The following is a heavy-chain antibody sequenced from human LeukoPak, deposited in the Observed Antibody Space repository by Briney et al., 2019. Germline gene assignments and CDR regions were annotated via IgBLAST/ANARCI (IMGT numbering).Heavy chain of an antibody. V-gene: IGHV3-7*01. CDR3: AKQYASLGSSWYGWLEGFDY. Sequence: GGSLRLSCAASGFTFSSYWMSWVRQAPGKGLEWVANIKQDGSEKYYVDSVKGRFTISRDNAKNSLYLQMNSLRAEDTAVYYCAKQYASLGSSWYGWLEGFDYWGQGTLVTVSS. J-gene: IGHJ4*02. D-gene: IGHD6-13*01. CDR1: GFTFSSYW. CDR2: IKQDGSEK.